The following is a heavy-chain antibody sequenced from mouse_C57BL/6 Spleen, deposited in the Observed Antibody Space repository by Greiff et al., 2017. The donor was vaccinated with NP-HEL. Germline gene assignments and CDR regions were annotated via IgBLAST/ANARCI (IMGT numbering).Heavy chain of an antibody. CDR1: GFTFSSYA. J-gene: IGHJ2*01. V-gene: IGHV5-4*01. D-gene: IGHD2-2*01. Sequence: EVQGVESGGGLVKPGGSLKLSCAASGFTFSSYAMSWVRQTPEKRLEWVATISDGGSYTYYPDNVKGRFTISRDNAKNNLYLQMSHLKSEDTAMYYCARAYGYDGGGYFDYWGQGTTLTVSS. CDR3: ARAYGYDGGGYFDY. CDR2: ISDGGSYT.